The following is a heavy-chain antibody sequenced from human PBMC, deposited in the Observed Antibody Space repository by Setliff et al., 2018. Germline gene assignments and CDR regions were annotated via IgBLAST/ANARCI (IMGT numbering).Heavy chain of an antibody. CDR1: GFTFSRYW. V-gene: IGHV4-4*07. CDR3: ARVYGDETIDI. Sequence: GSLRLSCAASGFTFSRYWMSWVRQPPGKGLEWIGRIYYTGTTYYNPSLKSRITMSVDTSKKQFSLSLSSVTAADTAIYYCARVYGDETIDIWGQGKLVTVSS. J-gene: IGHJ3*02. CDR2: IYYTGTT. D-gene: IGHD2-21*02.